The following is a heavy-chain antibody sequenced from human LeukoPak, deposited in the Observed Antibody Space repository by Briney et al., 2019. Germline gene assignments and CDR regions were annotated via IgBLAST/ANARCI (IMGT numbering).Heavy chain of an antibody. Sequence: GGSLRLSCAASGYTFSSYSMSWARRSRGKGVEWLSSISSSSSYIYYADSVKGRFTISRDNAKHSLYLQMNSVRAEDTAVYYCASNSWWELLNYWGQGTLVTVSS. CDR1: GYTFSSYS. CDR2: ISSSSSYI. CDR3: ASNSWWELLNY. V-gene: IGHV3-21*01. D-gene: IGHD1-26*01. J-gene: IGHJ4*02.